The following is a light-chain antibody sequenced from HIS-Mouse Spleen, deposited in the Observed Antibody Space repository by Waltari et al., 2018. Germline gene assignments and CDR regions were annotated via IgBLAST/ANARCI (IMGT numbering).Light chain of an antibody. CDR2: EVS. CDR1: SSDVGGYNY. Sequence: QSALTQPASVSGSPGQSITISCTATSSDVGGYNYVSWYQQHPGKAPKLMIYEVSNRPSGVPNRFSGSKSGNTASLTISGLQAEDEADYYCSSYTSSSTLGVFGGGTKLTVL. CDR3: SSYTSSSTLGV. J-gene: IGLJ3*02. V-gene: IGLV2-14*01.